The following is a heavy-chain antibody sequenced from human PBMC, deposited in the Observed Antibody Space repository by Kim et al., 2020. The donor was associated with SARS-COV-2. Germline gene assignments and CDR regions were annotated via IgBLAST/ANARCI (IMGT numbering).Heavy chain of an antibody. CDR3: ARRAHFGDYFDY. Sequence: KYEPSLKGRITISVDKSKNQFSLKLSSVTAADAAVYYCARRAHFGDYFDYWGQGTLVTVSS. V-gene: IGHV4-59*08. D-gene: IGHD4-17*01. J-gene: IGHJ4*02.